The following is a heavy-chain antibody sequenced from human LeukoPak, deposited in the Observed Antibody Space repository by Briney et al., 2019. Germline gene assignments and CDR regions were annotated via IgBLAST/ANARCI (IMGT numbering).Heavy chain of an antibody. Sequence: PSETLSLTCTVSGGSISSYYWSWIRQPAGKGLEWIGRIYTSGSTNYNPSLKSRVTMSVDTSKNQFSLKLSSVTAADTAVYYCARELFDSSGYYPLAPFDYWGQGTLVTVSS. CDR1: GGSISSYY. V-gene: IGHV4-4*07. J-gene: IGHJ4*02. CDR2: IYTSGST. CDR3: ARELFDSSGYYPLAPFDY. D-gene: IGHD3-22*01.